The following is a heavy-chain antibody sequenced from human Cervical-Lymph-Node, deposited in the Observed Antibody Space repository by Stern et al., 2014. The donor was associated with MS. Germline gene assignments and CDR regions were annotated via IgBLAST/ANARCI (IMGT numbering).Heavy chain of an antibody. CDR1: GGTFSSSV. D-gene: IGHD5-24*01. Sequence: VELLQSVAEVKKSGSSVKVSCKASGGTFSSSVINWVRQAPGKGLEWMGGIIHIFGTANHEQKFQGRVTITADESTNPAYMELSSLRSEDTAVYYCARGTGRWPGEYGMDVWGQGTTVTVSS. CDR2: IIHIFGTA. J-gene: IGHJ6*02. V-gene: IGHV1-69*01. CDR3: ARGTGRWPGEYGMDV.